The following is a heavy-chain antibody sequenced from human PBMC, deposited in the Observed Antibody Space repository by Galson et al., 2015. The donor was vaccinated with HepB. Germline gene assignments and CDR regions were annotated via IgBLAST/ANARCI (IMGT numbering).Heavy chain of an antibody. V-gene: IGHV3-23*01. Sequence: SLRLSCAASGFTFSSYAMSWVRQAPGKGLEWVSAISGSGGSTNYVDSVKGRFTISRDNSKNTLYLHMNSLRAEDTAVYYCAKQGMNFGDSVIDYWGQGTLVTVSS. CDR2: ISGSGGST. CDR3: AKQGMNFGDSVIDY. D-gene: IGHD4-17*01. J-gene: IGHJ4*02. CDR1: GFTFSSYA.